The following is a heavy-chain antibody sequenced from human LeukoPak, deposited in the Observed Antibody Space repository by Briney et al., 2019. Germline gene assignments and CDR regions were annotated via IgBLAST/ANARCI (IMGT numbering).Heavy chain of an antibody. Sequence: GSLRLSCVASGYTFSSYGMHWVRQAPGKGLEWVSAISGSGGSTYYADSVKGRFTISRDSSKNTLYLQMNSLRAEDTAVYYCAKGQYFDWGQGTLVTVSS. CDR2: ISGSGGST. J-gene: IGHJ4*02. CDR3: AKGQYFD. D-gene: IGHD3-9*01. CDR1: GYTFSSYG. V-gene: IGHV3-23*01.